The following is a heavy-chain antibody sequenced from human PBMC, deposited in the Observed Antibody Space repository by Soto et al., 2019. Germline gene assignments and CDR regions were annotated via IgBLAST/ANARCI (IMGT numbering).Heavy chain of an antibody. CDR1: GFTFSNYW. V-gene: IGHV3-7*02. CDR2: IKEAGSEK. Sequence: GGSLRLSCAASGFTFSNYWMSWVRQAPGKGLEWLANIKEAGSEKYYVDSVKGRFTISRDNAKNSLYLQMNSLRAEDTAVYYCAITMVWGAISDYYYGIDVWGQGTTVTVS. D-gene: IGHD3-10*01. J-gene: IGHJ6*02. CDR3: AITMVWGAISDYYYGIDV.